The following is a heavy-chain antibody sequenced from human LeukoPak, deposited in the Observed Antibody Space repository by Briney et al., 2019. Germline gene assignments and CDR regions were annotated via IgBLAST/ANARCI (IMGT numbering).Heavy chain of an antibody. V-gene: IGHV1-18*01. Sequence: ASVKVSCKASGYTFTSYGISWVRQAPGQGLEWMGWLSAYNGNTNYAQKLSGRVTVTTDTSTSTAYMELRSRRSDGTAVYYCARDTRRGYSYGSDIWGQGTMVTVSS. CDR1: GYTFTSYG. CDR3: ARDTRRGYSYGSDI. J-gene: IGHJ3*02. D-gene: IGHD5-18*01. CDR2: LSAYNGNT.